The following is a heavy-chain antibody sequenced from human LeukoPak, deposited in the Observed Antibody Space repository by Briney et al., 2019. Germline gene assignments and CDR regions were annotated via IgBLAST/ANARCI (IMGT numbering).Heavy chain of an antibody. V-gene: IGHV1-24*01. Sequence: ASVKVSCKVSGYTLTELSMHWVRQAPGKGLXXXXXXXXXXXXTIYAQKFQGRVTMTEDTSTDTAYMELSSLRSEDTAVYYCATDRGYYGSGSRLNSYGMDVWGKGTTVTVSS. CDR1: GYTLTELS. CDR2: XXXXXXXT. CDR3: ATDRGYYGSGSRLNSYGMDV. D-gene: IGHD3-10*01. J-gene: IGHJ6*04.